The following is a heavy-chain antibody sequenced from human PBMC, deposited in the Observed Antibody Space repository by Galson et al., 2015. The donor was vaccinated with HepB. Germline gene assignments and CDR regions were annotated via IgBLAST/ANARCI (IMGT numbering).Heavy chain of an antibody. CDR2: INHSGST. Sequence: TLSLTCAVYGGSFSGYYWSWIRQPPGKGLEWIGEINHSGSTNYNPSLKSRVTISVDTSKNQFSLKLSSVTAADTAVYYCARARHTHCSSTSCYYGMDVWGQGTTVTVSS. J-gene: IGHJ6*02. CDR1: GGSFSGYY. D-gene: IGHD2-2*01. CDR3: ARARHTHCSSTSCYYGMDV. V-gene: IGHV4-34*01.